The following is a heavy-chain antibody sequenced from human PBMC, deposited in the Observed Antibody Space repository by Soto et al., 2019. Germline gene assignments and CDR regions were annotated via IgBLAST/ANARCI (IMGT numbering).Heavy chain of an antibody. CDR2: ISSSSSYI. V-gene: IGHV3-21*01. CDR3: ARGAPKVPTYCSSTSCYEFDY. Sequence: GGSLRLSCAASGFTFSSYSMNWVRQAPGKGLEWVSSISSSSSYIYYADSVKGRFTISRDNAKNSLYLQMNSLRAEDTAVYYCARGAPKVPTYCSSTSCYEFDYWGQGTLVTVSS. J-gene: IGHJ4*02. D-gene: IGHD2-2*01. CDR1: GFTFSSYS.